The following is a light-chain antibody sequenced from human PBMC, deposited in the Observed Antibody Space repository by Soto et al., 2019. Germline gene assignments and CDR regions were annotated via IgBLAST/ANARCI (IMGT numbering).Light chain of an antibody. Sequence: EIVMTQSPATLSVSPGERATLTCRVSQSVSNYLAWYQQKPGQAPRLLIYGASSRATSIPARFSGSGSGTEFTLTISSLQSEDFAVYYCQQYNKWPRTFGRGTKVDIK. J-gene: IGKJ1*01. V-gene: IGKV3-15*01. CDR2: GAS. CDR3: QQYNKWPRT. CDR1: QSVSNY.